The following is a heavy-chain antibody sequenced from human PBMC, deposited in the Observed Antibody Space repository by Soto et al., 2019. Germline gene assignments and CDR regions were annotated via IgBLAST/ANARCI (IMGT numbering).Heavy chain of an antibody. V-gene: IGHV3-33*01. D-gene: IGHD2-2*01. CDR3: AREIVVVPAATTDYYGMDV. CDR2: IWYDGSNK. Sequence: HPGGSLRLSCAASGFTFSSYGMHWVRQAPGKGLEWVAVIWYDGSNKYYADSVKGRFTISRDNSKNTLYLQMNSMRAEDTAVYYCAREIVVVPAATTDYYGMDVWGQGTTVTVSS. CDR1: GFTFSSYG. J-gene: IGHJ6*02.